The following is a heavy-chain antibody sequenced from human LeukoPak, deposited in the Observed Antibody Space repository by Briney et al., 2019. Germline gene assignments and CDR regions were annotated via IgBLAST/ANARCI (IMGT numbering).Heavy chain of an antibody. V-gene: IGHV3-21*01. CDR1: GFTLSNYN. D-gene: IGHD6-13*01. CDR2: ISGSSSYL. Sequence: MPGGSLRLSCAASGFTLSNYNRDWVRQAPGKGLELVSSISGSSSYLFFAHSVKGRFTISRDNAKNSLYLQMNSLRAEDTAVYYCASLGIAAAGTIDYWGQGTLVTVSS. CDR3: ASLGIAAAGTIDY. J-gene: IGHJ4*02.